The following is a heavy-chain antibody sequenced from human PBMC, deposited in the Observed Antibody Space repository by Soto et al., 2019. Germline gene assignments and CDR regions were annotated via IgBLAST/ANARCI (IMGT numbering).Heavy chain of an antibody. CDR3: ARNYDSSGSPPAY. CDR1: GFTFSSYS. Sequence: EVQLVESGGGLVKPGGSLRLSCAASGFTFSSYSMNWVRQAPGKGLEWVSSISSTSSYIFYADSVRGRFTISRDNAKNSLYLQRNSLTAEDTAVYYCARNYDSSGSPPAYWGQGTVVTVSS. CDR2: ISSTSSYI. D-gene: IGHD3-22*01. J-gene: IGHJ4*02. V-gene: IGHV3-21*02.